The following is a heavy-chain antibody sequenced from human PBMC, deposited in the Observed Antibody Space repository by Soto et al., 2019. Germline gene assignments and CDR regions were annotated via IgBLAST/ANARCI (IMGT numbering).Heavy chain of an antibody. CDR2: INPNSGGT. CDR3: ARDGSGYSSPKLYYYYGMDV. D-gene: IGHD6-13*01. CDR1: GYTFTGYY. V-gene: IGHV1-2*04. Sequence: QVQLVQSGAEVKKPGASVKVSCKASGYTFTGYYMHWVRQAPGQGLEWMGWINPNSGGTNYAQKFQGWVAMTRDTYISTAYMELSRLRSDDTAVYYCARDGSGYSSPKLYYYYGMDVWGQGTTVTVSS. J-gene: IGHJ6*02.